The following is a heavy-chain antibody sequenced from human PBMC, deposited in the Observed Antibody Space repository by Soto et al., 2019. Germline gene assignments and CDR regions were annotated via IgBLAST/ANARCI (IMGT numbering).Heavy chain of an antibody. CDR3: ARGGRFDIVHEH. V-gene: IGHV3-11*06. CDR1: GLTCSDYY. J-gene: IGHJ1*01. Sequence: GGALRLSCAASGLTCSDYYMSWIRQAPGKGLEWVSYISSSSSYTNYADSVKGRFTISRDNAKNSLYLQMNSLRAEDTAVYYCARGGRFDIVHEHWFQGTLVTVSS. D-gene: IGHD2-8*01. CDR2: ISSSSSYT.